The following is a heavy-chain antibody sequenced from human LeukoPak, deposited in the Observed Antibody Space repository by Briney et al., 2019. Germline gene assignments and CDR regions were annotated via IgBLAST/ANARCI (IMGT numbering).Heavy chain of an antibody. Sequence: PGGSPRLSCAASGFTFSSYEMNWVRQAPGKGLEWVSYISSSGSTIYYADSVKGRFTISRDNAKNSLYLQMNSLRAEDTAVYYCASYYDILTGYYRHDYWDQGTLVTVSS. CDR2: ISSSGSTI. V-gene: IGHV3-48*03. CDR3: ASYYDILTGYYRHDY. CDR1: GFTFSSYE. D-gene: IGHD3-9*01. J-gene: IGHJ4*02.